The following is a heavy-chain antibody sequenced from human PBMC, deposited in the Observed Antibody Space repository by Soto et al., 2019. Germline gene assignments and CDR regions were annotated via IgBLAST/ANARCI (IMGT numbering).Heavy chain of an antibody. CDR1: GGTFSSYA. Sequence: QVQLVQSGAEVKKPGSSVKVSCKASGGTFSSYAISWVRQAPGQGLKWMGGIIPIFGTANYAQKFQGRVTITADESTSTAYMELSSLRSEDTAVYYCARGLITGTAYYYYGMDVWGQGTTVTVSS. J-gene: IGHJ6*02. D-gene: IGHD1-20*01. CDR2: IIPIFGTA. CDR3: ARGLITGTAYYYYGMDV. V-gene: IGHV1-69*01.